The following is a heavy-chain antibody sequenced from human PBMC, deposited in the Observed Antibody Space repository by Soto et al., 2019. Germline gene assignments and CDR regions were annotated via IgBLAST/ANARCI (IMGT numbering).Heavy chain of an antibody. Sequence: EVQLLESGGGLVQPGGSLRLSCAASGFTFSSYAMSWVRQAPGKGLEWVSAISASGGSVYYADSVKGRFTISRDNSKNTLSLQMNSLRDEDTAKYYCAKYSGAIAEREFLDYWGQGTLVTASS. D-gene: IGHD6-13*01. CDR1: GFTFSSYA. CDR2: ISASGGSV. CDR3: AKYSGAIAEREFLDY. V-gene: IGHV3-23*01. J-gene: IGHJ4*02.